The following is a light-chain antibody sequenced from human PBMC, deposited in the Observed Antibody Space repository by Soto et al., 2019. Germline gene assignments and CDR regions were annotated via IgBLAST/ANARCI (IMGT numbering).Light chain of an antibody. Sequence: IVMTQSPATLSVSPGERATLSCRASQSVIRNLAWYQQKPGQSPRLLIYGASTRATGIPARFIGSGSGTEFTLTIGSLEPEDFAVYYCQQRSTGPPLSFGVGTKVDIK. CDR2: GAS. CDR3: QQRSTGPPLS. V-gene: IGKV3-15*01. CDR1: QSVIRN. J-gene: IGKJ4*01.